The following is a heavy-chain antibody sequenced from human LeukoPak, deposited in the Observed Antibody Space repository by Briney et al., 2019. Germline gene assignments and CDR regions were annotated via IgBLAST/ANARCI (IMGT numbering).Heavy chain of an antibody. D-gene: IGHD5-12*01. CDR3: ARATVSGGYMSESDY. CDR1: GGTFSSYA. V-gene: IGHV1-69*05. CDR2: IIPIFGTA. Sequence: SVKVSCRASGGTFSSYAISWVRQAPVHGLEWMGRIIPIFGTANYAQKFQGRVTITTDVSTSTAYMELSSLRSEDTAVYYCARATVSGGYMSESDYWAQGTVVTVSS. J-gene: IGHJ4*02.